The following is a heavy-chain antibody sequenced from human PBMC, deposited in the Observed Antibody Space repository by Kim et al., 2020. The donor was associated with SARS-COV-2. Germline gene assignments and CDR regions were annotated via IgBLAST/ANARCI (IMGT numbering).Heavy chain of an antibody. D-gene: IGHD3-22*01. CDR3: AKGPYDSSGYYFLG. Sequence: ADSVKGRFTSARDNAKNKLYLQMNSLRDEDTGVYYCAKGPYDSSGYYFLGWGQGTLVTVSS. J-gene: IGHJ4*02. V-gene: IGHV3-30*02.